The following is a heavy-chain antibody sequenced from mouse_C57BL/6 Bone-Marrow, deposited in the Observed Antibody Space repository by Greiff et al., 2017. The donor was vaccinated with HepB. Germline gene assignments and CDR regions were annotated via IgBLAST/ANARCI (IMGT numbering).Heavy chain of an antibody. V-gene: IGHV2-3*01. CDR2: IWGDGST. D-gene: IGHD1-1*01. J-gene: IGHJ4*01. CDR3: AKRGSSYAMDY. Sequence: VKVVESGPGLVAPSQSLSITCTVSGFSLTSYGVSWVRQPPGKGLEWLGVIWGDGSTNYHSALISRLSISKDNSKSQGFLKLNSLQTDDTATYYCAKRGSSYAMDYWGQGTSVTVSS. CDR1: GFSLTSYG.